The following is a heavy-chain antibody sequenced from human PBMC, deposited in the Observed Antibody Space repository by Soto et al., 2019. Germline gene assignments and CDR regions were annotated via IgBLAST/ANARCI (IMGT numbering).Heavy chain of an antibody. V-gene: IGHV4-30-4*01. J-gene: IGHJ1*01. CDR1: GGSISSGDYY. CDR2: IYYSGST. Sequence: QVQLQESGPGLVKPSQTLSLTCTVSGGSISSGDYYWSWIRQPPGKGLEWIGYIYYSGSTYYNPSPKSRVTISVDTSTNQFSLKLSSVTAADTAVYYCATTAMVTPEEYFQHWGQGTLVTVSS. CDR3: ATTAMVTPEEYFQH. D-gene: IGHD5-18*01.